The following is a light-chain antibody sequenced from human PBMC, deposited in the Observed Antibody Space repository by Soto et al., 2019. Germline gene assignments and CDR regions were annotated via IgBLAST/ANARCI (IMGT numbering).Light chain of an antibody. CDR2: AAS. CDR3: LQDYNYPFT. V-gene: IGKV1-6*01. J-gene: IGKJ3*01. CDR1: QSISVW. Sequence: IQMTQSPSTLSASVGDRVTITCRASQSISVWLAWYQQKPGKAPRLLIYAASSLQSGVPSRFSGSGSGTDFTLTISSLQPEDFATYYCLQDYNYPFTFGPGTKVDTK.